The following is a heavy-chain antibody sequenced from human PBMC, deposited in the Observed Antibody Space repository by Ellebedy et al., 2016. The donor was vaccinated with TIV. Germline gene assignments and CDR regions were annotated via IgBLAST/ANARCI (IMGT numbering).Heavy chain of an antibody. CDR2: ISAYNGNT. V-gene: IGHV1-18*01. J-gene: IGHJ4*02. Sequence: AASVKVSCKASGYTFTSYGISWVRQAPGQGLEWMGWISAYNGNTNYAQKLQGRVTMTRDTSTTTVYMELSSLTSEDTAVYYCARSRSSGWLHTPDYWGQGTLVIVSS. D-gene: IGHD6-19*01. CDR1: GYTFTSYG. CDR3: ARSRSSGWLHTPDY.